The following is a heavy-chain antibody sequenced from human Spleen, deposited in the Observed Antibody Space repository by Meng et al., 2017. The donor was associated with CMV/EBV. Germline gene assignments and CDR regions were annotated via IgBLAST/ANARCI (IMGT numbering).Heavy chain of an antibody. D-gene: IGHD4-23*01. CDR2: ISWNSGSI. J-gene: IGHJ4*02. CDR1: GFTFDDYA. Sequence: GGSLRLSCAASGFTFDDYAMHWVRQAPGKGLEWVSGISWNSGSIGYADSVKGRFTISRDNFQNTLYLQMNSLRADDTAIYYCAKDDYGGSTFDYWGQGTLVTVSS. V-gene: IGHV3-9*01. CDR3: AKDDYGGSTFDY.